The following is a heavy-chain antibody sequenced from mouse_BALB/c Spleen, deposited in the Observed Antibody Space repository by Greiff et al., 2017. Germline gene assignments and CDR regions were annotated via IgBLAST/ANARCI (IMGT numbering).Heavy chain of an antibody. D-gene: IGHD1-3*01. CDR2: ISTYSGDA. J-gene: IGHJ2*01. CDR1: GYTFTDYA. CDR3: ARWGKVRGYLDY. V-gene: IGHV1S137*01. Sequence: QVQLQQSGAELVRPGVSVKISCKGSGYTFTDYAMHWVKQSPAKSLEWIGVISTYSGDASYNQKFKGKATMTVDKSSSTAYMELARLTSEDSAIYYCARWGKVRGYLDYWGQGTTLTVSS.